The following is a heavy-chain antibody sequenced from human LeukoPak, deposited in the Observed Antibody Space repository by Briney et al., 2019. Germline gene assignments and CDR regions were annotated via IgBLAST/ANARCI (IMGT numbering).Heavy chain of an antibody. CDR3: ATDYYRSGSYSFKH. CDR1: GYTLTELS. D-gene: IGHD1-26*01. Sequence: ASVKVSCKVSGYTLTELSMHWARQAPGKGLEWMGGFDPEDGETIYAQKFQGRVTMTEDTSTDTAYMELSSLRSEDTAVYYCATDYYRSGSYSFKHWGQGTLVTVSS. V-gene: IGHV1-24*01. CDR2: FDPEDGET. J-gene: IGHJ1*01.